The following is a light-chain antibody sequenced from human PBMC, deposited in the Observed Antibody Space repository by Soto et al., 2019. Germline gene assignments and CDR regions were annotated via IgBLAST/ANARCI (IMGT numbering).Light chain of an antibody. Sequence: QMTQSPSSLFASVGDRVTITCRASQSISSHLNWYQQKVGQTPRLLIYAASTLQSEVPPRFSGSGSETEFTLTISGLQREDFATYYCQQSHSAPLTFGGGTQIQI. CDR3: QQSHSAPLT. J-gene: IGKJ4*01. CDR1: QSISSH. V-gene: IGKV1-39*01. CDR2: AAS.